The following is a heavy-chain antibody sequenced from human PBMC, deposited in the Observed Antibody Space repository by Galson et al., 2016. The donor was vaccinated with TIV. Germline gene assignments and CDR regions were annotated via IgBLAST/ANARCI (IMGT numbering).Heavy chain of an antibody. V-gene: IGHV1-8*01. CDR2: MSPSNGNT. CDR1: GYTFTSFA. J-gene: IGHJ4*02. D-gene: IGHD3-22*01. CDR3: ARGHYYDSSGYSFDF. Sequence: SVKVSCKASGYTFTSFAISWIRQAPGQGLEWMGWMSPSNGNTGYAQKFRGRITMTRHPSTTPVYMELSGLTSEDTAVYYCARGHYYDSSGYSFDFWGQGTLVTVSS.